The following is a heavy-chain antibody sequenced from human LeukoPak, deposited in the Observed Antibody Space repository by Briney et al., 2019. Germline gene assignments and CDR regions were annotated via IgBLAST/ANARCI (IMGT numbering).Heavy chain of an antibody. Sequence: PGGSLRLSCAASGFTFSSYAMHWVRQAPGKGLEWVAVISYDGSNKYYADSVKGRFTISRDNSKNTLYLQMNSLRAEDTAVYYCATGAYSGSYLFDYWGQGTLVTVSS. V-gene: IGHV3-30-3*01. CDR1: GFTFSSYA. D-gene: IGHD1-26*01. CDR2: ISYDGSNK. J-gene: IGHJ4*02. CDR3: ATGAYSGSYLFDY.